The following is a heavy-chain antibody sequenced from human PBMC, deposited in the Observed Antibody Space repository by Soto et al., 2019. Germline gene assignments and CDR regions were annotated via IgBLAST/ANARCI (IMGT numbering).Heavy chain of an antibody. Sequence: QVQLVESGGGVVQPGRSLRLSCAASGFTFSSYAMHWVRQAPGKGLEWVAVISYDGSNKYYADSVKGRFTISRDNSKNTLYLQMNSLRAEDTAVYYCARVKSQLLLYYYYGMDVWGQGTTVTVSS. CDR2: ISYDGSNK. V-gene: IGHV3-30-3*01. CDR1: GFTFSSYA. J-gene: IGHJ6*02. D-gene: IGHD2-2*01. CDR3: ARVKSQLLLYYYYGMDV.